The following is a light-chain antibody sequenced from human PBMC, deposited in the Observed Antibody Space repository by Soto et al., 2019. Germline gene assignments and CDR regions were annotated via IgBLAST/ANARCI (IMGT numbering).Light chain of an antibody. V-gene: IGKV3-20*01. Sequence: ETVLTQSPGTLSLSPGDRAALSCRATQSVSNNYVAWYQQKPGQAPRLLIYGASSRATGIPDRFRGSGSGTDFTLTISRLEPEDFAVYYCQQYGSSPYTFGQGTKLEIK. J-gene: IGKJ2*01. CDR2: GAS. CDR3: QQYGSSPYT. CDR1: QSVSNNY.